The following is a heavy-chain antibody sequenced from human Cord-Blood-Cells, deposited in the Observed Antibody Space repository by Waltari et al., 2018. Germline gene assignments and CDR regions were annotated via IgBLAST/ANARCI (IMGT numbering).Heavy chain of an antibody. CDR2: INAGNGNT. CDR3: ARDGWFGELYYYYYYMDV. J-gene: IGHJ6*03. Sequence: QVQLVQSGAEVKKPGASVKVSCKASGYTFTSYAMHWVRQAPGQRLEWTGWINAGNGNTKYSQNFQGIGTITRDTSASTAYMELGSLRSEDTAVDYWARDGWFGELYYYYYYMDVWGKGTTVTVSS. V-gene: IGHV1-3*01. D-gene: IGHD3-10*01. CDR1: GYTFTSYA.